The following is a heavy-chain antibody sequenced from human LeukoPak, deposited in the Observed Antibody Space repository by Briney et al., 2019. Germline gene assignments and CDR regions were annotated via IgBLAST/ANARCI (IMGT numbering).Heavy chain of an antibody. J-gene: IGHJ4*02. CDR1: GYSISSGYY. V-gene: IGHV4-38-2*02. Sequence: SETLSLTCTVSGYSISSGYYWGWIRQPPGKGLEWIGSIYHSGSTYYNPSLKSRVTISVDTSKNQFSLKLSSVTAADTAVYYCARKDYGDYWGQGTLVTVSS. CDR3: ARKDYGDY. CDR2: IYHSGST.